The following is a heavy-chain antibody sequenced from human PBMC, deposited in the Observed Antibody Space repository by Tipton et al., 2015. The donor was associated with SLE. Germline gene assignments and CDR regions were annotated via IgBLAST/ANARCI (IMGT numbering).Heavy chain of an antibody. V-gene: IGHV4-34*01. CDR2: INHSGST. CDR1: GGSFSGYY. D-gene: IGHD3-3*01. Sequence: TLSLTCAVYGGSFSGYYWSWNRQPPGKGMEWIGEINHSGSTNYNPSLKSRVTISVDTSKNQFSLKLSSVTAADTAVYYCARGGGDFWSGPDAFDIWGQGTMVPVSS. CDR3: ARGGGDFWSGPDAFDI. J-gene: IGHJ3*02.